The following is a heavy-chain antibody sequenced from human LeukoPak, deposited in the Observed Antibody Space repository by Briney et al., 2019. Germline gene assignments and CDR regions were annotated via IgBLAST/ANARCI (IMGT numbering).Heavy chain of an antibody. V-gene: IGHV1-2*02. CDR1: GYTFTANH. D-gene: IGHD7-27*01. J-gene: IGHJ3*02. Sequence: GASVKVSCKASGYTFTANHLYWVRQAPGQGLEFMGWFDPNSGGTNYAQKFQDRVTMTRDTSISTAHMELGRLTSDDTAIYYCARELGINAFDIWGQGTMVTVSS. CDR3: ARELGINAFDI. CDR2: FDPNSGGT.